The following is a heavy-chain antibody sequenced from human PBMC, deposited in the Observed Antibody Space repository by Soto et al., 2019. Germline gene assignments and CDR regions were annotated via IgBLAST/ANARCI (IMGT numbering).Heavy chain of an antibody. CDR3: AKGGSSSHDAFDI. Sequence: GGSLRLSCAASGFTFSSYAMSWVRQAPGKGLEWVSAISGSGGSTYYADSVKGRFTISRDNSKNTLYLQMNSLRAEDTAVYYFAKGGSSSHDAFDIWGQGTMVTVSS. V-gene: IGHV3-23*01. J-gene: IGHJ3*02. CDR1: GFTFSSYA. D-gene: IGHD6-13*01. CDR2: ISGSGGST.